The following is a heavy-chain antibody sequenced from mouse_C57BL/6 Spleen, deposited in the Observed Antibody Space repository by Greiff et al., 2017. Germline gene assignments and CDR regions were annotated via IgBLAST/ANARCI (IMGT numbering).Heavy chain of an antibody. CDR1: GYSITSGYD. V-gene: IGHV3-1*01. Sequence: EVQLQESGPGLVKPSQSLSLTCTVTGYSITSGYDWHWIRHFPGNHLEWRGYISYSGSTNYHPSLKSRISITHDTSKNHFFLKLHSVTTEDTAMLYGGRDENEVYAMDDWGQGTSVTVS. CDR2: ISYSGST. J-gene: IGHJ4*01. CDR3: GRDENEVYAMDD.